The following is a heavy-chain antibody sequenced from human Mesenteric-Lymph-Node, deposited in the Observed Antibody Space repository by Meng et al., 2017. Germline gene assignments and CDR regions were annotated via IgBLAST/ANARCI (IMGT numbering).Heavy chain of an antibody. CDR2: MYASGGT. D-gene: IGHD3-16*01. CDR3: AREIGAANALYYFDY. Sequence: SETLSLTCTVSGVSISSGSYYWSWIRQPAGKGLEWIGRMYASGGTNYNPFLKSRVTISIDTSKNQFSLNLRSVTAADTAVYYCAREIGAANALYYFDYWGQGTLVTVSS. J-gene: IGHJ4*02. CDR1: GVSISSGSYY. V-gene: IGHV4-61*02.